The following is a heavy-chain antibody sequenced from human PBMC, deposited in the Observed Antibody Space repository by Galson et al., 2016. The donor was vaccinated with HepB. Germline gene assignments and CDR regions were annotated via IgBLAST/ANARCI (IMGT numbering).Heavy chain of an antibody. CDR1: GFIFSSYW. D-gene: IGHD2-15*01. J-gene: IGHJ5*02. CDR3: ARDSAAVGATDRFDP. Sequence: SLRLSCAASGFIFSSYWMHWVRQAPGKGLVWVSRINSDGSSTSYADSVEGRFTISRDNAKNTLYLQMNSLRGEDTAVYYCARDSAAVGATDRFDPRGQGTLVTVSS. CDR2: INSDGSST. V-gene: IGHV3-74*01.